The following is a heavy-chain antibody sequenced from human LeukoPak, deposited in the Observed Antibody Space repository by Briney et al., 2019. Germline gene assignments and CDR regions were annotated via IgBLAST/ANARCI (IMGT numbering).Heavy chain of an antibody. V-gene: IGHV4-31*03. Sequence: SETLSLTCTVSGGSISSGGYYWSWIRQHPGKGLEWIGYIYYSGSTYYNPSLKSRVTISVDTSKNQFSLKLSSVTAADTAVYYCARNTMVRGVIPFDYWGQGTLVTVSS. CDR2: IYYSGST. CDR3: ARNTMVRGVIPFDY. D-gene: IGHD3-10*01. J-gene: IGHJ4*02. CDR1: GGSISSGGYY.